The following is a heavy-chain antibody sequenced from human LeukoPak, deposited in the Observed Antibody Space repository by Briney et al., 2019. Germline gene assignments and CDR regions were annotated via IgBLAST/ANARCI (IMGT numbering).Heavy chain of an antibody. Sequence: PSETLSLTCTVSGGSISSSNYYWGWIRQPPGKGLEWIGSIYYSGSTFYNPSLKSRVTISVDTSKNPFSLKLRCVTAADTAVYYCAKPHYHDSSGYQYWGQGTLVTVSS. CDR1: GGSISSSNYY. V-gene: IGHV4-39*01. J-gene: IGHJ4*02. D-gene: IGHD3-22*01. CDR3: AKPHYHDSSGYQY. CDR2: IYYSGST.